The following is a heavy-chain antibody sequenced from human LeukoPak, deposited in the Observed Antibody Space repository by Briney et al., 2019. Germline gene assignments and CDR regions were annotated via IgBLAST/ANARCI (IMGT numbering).Heavy chain of an antibody. Sequence: ASVKVSCKASGYTFTGYYMHWVRQAPGQGLEWMGWINPNSGGTNYAQKFQGRVTMTRDTSISTAYMELSRLRSDDTAVYYCARDRSRLSAFDIWGQGTMVTVSS. CDR3: ARDRSRLSAFDI. CDR1: GYTFTGYY. CDR2: INPNSGGT. J-gene: IGHJ3*02. V-gene: IGHV1-2*02. D-gene: IGHD4-17*01.